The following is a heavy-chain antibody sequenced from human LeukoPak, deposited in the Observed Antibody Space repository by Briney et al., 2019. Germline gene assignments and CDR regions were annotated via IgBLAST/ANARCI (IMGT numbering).Heavy chain of an antibody. CDR1: GFTLRSYA. V-gene: IGHV3-23*01. CDR3: AKYYSSSGYVNN. Sequence: GGSLRLSCAASGFTLRSYAMSWVRQAPGKGLEWVSAISGSGGSTYYADSVKGRFTISRDNSKNTLYLQMNSLRAEDTAVYYCAKYYSSSGYVNNWGKGTLVTVSP. D-gene: IGHD6-13*01. J-gene: IGHJ4*02. CDR2: ISGSGGST.